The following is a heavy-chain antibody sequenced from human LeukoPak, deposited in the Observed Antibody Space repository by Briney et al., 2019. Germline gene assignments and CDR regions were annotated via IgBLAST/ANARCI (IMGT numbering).Heavy chain of an antibody. CDR1: GGSISSYY. CDR3: ARVVRGIAALTRRYYYYMDV. Sequence: SETLSLTCTVSGGSISSYYWSWIRQPPGKGLEWIGYIYYSGSTNYNPSLKSRVTISVDTSKNQFSLKLSSVTAADTAVYYCARVVRGIAALTRRYYYYMDVWGKGTTVTVSS. CDR2: IYYSGST. V-gene: IGHV4-59*12. J-gene: IGHJ6*03. D-gene: IGHD6-13*01.